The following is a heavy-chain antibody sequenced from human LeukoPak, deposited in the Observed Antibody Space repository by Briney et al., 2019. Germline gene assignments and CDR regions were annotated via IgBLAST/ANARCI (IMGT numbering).Heavy chain of an antibody. D-gene: IGHD3-10*01. CDR3: ARHLNMVRGVIDY. V-gene: IGHV4-61*09. Sequence: SETLSLTCSVSSGSISSGSSYWNWIRQPAGKGLEWIGHIYTSGSTHYNPSLKSRVTISVDTSKKQFSLKLSSVTAADMAVYYCARHLNMVRGVIDYWGQGALVTVSS. CDR2: IYTSGST. CDR1: SGSISSGSSY. J-gene: IGHJ4*02.